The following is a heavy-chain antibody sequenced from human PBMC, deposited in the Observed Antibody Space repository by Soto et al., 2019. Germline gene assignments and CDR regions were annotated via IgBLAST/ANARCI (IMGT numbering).Heavy chain of an antibody. CDR1: GCSISSSSYY. Sequence: XEALSLTCTVSGCSISSSSYYWGWIRQPPGKGLEWIGIIYYSGSTYYNPSLKSRVTISVDTSKNQFSLKLSSVTAADTAVYYCSLMTTVTTFDYWGQGTLVTVSS. J-gene: IGHJ4*02. D-gene: IGHD4-17*01. CDR3: SLMTTVTTFDY. CDR2: IYYSGST. V-gene: IGHV4-39*01.